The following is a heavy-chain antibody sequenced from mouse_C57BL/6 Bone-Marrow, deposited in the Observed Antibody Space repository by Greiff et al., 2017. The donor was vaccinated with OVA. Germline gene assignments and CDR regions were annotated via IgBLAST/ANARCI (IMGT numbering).Heavy chain of an antibody. CDR1: GYTFTSYW. CDR3: ATITTVVRDY. Sequence: QVQLQQPGAELVKPGASVKLSCKASGYTFTSYWMHWVKQRPGQGLEWIGMIHPNSGSTNYNEKLKSKATLTVDKSSSTAYMQLSSLTSEDSAVYYCATITTVVRDYWGQGTTLTVSS. CDR2: IHPNSGST. V-gene: IGHV1-64*01. D-gene: IGHD1-1*01. J-gene: IGHJ2*01.